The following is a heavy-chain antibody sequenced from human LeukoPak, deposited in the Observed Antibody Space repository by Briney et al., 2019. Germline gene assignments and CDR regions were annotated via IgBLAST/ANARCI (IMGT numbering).Heavy chain of an antibody. Sequence: GGSLRLSCAASGFTFSSYGMHWVRQAPGKGLEWVAVISYDGSNKYYADSVKGRFTISRDNSKNTLYLQMNSLRAEDTAVYYCANGDYGDVRNAFDIWGQGTMVTVSS. CDR3: ANGDYGDVRNAFDI. D-gene: IGHD4-17*01. CDR1: GFTFSSYG. CDR2: ISYDGSNK. V-gene: IGHV3-30*18. J-gene: IGHJ3*02.